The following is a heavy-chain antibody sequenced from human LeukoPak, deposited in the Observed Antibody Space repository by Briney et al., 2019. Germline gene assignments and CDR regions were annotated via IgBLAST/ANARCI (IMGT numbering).Heavy chain of an antibody. CDR3: ARHRESGYYGDDAFDI. V-gene: IGHV4-59*08. Sequence: SETLSLTCTVSGGSISSYYWGWIRQPPGKGLEWIGYIYYSGSTNYNPSLKSRVTISVDTSKNQFSLKLSSVTAADTAVYYCARHRESGYYGDDAFDIWGQGTMVTVSS. CDR2: IYYSGST. J-gene: IGHJ3*02. CDR1: GGSISSYY. D-gene: IGHD3-22*01.